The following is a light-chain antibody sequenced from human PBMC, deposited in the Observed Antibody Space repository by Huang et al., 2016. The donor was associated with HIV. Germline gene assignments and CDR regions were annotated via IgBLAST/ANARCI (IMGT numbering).Light chain of an antibody. J-gene: IGKJ5*01. Sequence: DIQMTQSPSSLSASVGVRVTITCQASQDISTYLNWYQQKPGKAPKVLIYAASNLETGDPSRFSGSGSGTKFTFTISTLHPEDIATDYCQQYDNVPITFGQGTRLEI. CDR3: QQYDNVPIT. CDR1: QDISTY. CDR2: AAS. V-gene: IGKV1-33*01.